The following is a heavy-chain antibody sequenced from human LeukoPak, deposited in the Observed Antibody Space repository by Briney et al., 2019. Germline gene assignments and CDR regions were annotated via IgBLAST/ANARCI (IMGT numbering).Heavy chain of an antibody. V-gene: IGHV3-30-3*01. CDR1: GFTFSSYS. J-gene: IGHJ4*02. Sequence: GGSLGLSCAASGFTFSSYSVHWVRQAPGKGLEWVAIISSDGSKKSYAGSVKGRFTISRDNSKNTLYLQMDSLRGEDTAVYYCAKDYHWLVDYWGQGTLVTVSS. D-gene: IGHD1-1*01. CDR2: ISSDGSKK. CDR3: AKDYHWLVDY.